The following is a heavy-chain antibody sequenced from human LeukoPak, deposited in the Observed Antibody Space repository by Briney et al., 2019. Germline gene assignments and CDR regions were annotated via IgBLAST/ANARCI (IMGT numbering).Heavy chain of an antibody. CDR1: GYTFTGYY. Sequence: ASVKVSCKASGYTFTGYYMHWVRQAPGQGLEWMGWINPNSGGTKYAQKFQGRVTMTRDTATDTAYMELSSLRSEDTAVYYCAAVKTYYYDTSGYYFPLNAFDIWGQGTMVTVSS. CDR2: INPNSGGT. D-gene: IGHD3-22*01. CDR3: AAVKTYYYDTSGYYFPLNAFDI. J-gene: IGHJ3*02. V-gene: IGHV1-2*02.